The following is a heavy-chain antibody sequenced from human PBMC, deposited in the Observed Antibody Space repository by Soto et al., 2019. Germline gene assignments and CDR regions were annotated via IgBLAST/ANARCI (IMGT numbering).Heavy chain of an antibody. CDR3: AKDLYSEMATMDH. J-gene: IGHJ4*02. V-gene: IGHV3-30*18. D-gene: IGHD5-12*01. Sequence: QVPVVESGGGVVQPGRSLRLSCAASGFSFSSCAMHWVRQAPGKGLECVAVISYDGSNKYYADSVKGRFTISRDNSKSTLYLQMDSLRAEDTAVYYCAKDLYSEMATMDHWGQGTLVTVAS. CDR2: ISYDGSNK. CDR1: GFSFSSCA.